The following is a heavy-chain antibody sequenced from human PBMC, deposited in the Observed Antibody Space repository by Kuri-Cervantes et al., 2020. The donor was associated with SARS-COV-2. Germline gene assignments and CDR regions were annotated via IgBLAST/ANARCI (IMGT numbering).Heavy chain of an antibody. CDR3: ARDPNYDSSGYYGLTFDY. D-gene: IGHD3-22*01. CDR2: ISAYNGNT. CDR1: GYTFTSYG. V-gene: IGHV1-18*01. Sequence: ASVKVSCKASGYTFTSYGISWVRQAPRQGLEWMGWISAYNGNTNYAQKLQGRVTMTTDTSTSTAYMELRGLRSDDTAVYYCARDPNYDSSGYYGLTFDYWGQGTLVTVSS. J-gene: IGHJ4*02.